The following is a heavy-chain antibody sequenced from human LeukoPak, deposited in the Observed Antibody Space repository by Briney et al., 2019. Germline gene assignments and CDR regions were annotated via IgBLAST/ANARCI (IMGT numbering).Heavy chain of an antibody. V-gene: IGHV1-2*02. D-gene: IGHD1-26*01. Sequence: GASVKVSCKSAGYTFTGYYIHWVREAPGQVLEWIGWINPNSGGTNYAQKFQGRVTMTRDTSISTAYMDLSRLRSDDTAVYYCARGSIVGATFDYFDYWGQGTLVTVSS. CDR3: ARGSIVGATFDYFDY. CDR1: GYTFTGYY. J-gene: IGHJ4*02. CDR2: INPNSGGT.